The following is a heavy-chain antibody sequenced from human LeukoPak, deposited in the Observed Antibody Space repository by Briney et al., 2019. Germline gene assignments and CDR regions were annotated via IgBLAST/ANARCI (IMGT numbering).Heavy chain of an antibody. D-gene: IGHD6-13*01. CDR2: MNPNSGNT. CDR3: ARGGRPIAAGKTYPSSNWFDP. J-gene: IGHJ5*02. CDR1: GYTFTSYD. V-gene: IGHV1-8*03. Sequence: ASVKVSCKASGYTFTSYDINWVRQATGQGLEWMGWMNPNSGNTGYAQKFQGRVTITRNTSISTAYMELSSLRSEDTAVYYCARGGRPIAAGKTYPSSNWFDPWGQGTLVTVSS.